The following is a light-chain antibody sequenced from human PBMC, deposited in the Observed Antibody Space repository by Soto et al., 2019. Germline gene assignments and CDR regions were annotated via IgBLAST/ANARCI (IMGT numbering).Light chain of an antibody. CDR2: KVS. J-gene: IGKJ5*01. V-gene: IGKV2-30*02. CDR3: MQGTHWPIT. CDR1: QSLVHSDGIAY. Sequence: DVVMTQSPLSLPVTLVEPASISCRSNQSLVHSDGIAYFSWFQQRPGRSPRRLVYKVSNRGSGVPARFSGSGSGTDFALKISRVEAEDVGVYYCMQGTHWPITFGQGTRLEI.